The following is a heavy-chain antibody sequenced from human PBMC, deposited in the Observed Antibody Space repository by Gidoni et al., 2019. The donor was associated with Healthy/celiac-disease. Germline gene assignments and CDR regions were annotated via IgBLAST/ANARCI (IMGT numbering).Heavy chain of an antibody. J-gene: IGHJ6*02. CDR2: IWYDGSNK. V-gene: IGHV3-33*01. D-gene: IGHD3-9*01. CDR3: ARDGRYFDWDYYYYGMDV. CDR1: G. Sequence: GMHWVRQAPGKGLEWVAVIWYDGSNKYYADSVKGRFTISRDNSKNTLYLQMNSLRAEDTAVYYCARDGRYFDWDYYYYGMDVWGQGTTVTVSS.